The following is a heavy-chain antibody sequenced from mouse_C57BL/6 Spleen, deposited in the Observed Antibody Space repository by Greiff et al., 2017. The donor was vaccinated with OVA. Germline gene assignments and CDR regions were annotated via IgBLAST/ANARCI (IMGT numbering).Heavy chain of an antibody. CDR1: GYTFTSYW. CDR3: AMNWSY. Sequence: QVQLQQPGAELVKPGASVKVSCKASGYTFTSYWMHWVKQRPGQGLEWIGRIHPSDSDTNYNQKFKGKAKLTVDKSSTTAYIPLSSLTSEDYAVYYYAMNWSYWGQGTTLTVSS. V-gene: IGHV1-74*01. J-gene: IGHJ2*01. D-gene: IGHD4-1*01. CDR2: IHPSDSDT.